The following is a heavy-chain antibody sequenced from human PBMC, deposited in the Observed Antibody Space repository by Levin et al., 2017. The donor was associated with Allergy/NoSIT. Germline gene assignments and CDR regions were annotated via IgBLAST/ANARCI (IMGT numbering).Heavy chain of an antibody. V-gene: IGHV4-59*01. CDR3: AGYSTSSSWIDP. D-gene: IGHD2/OR15-2a*01. CDR1: GGSMNGFY. CDR2: IYNSGTT. Sequence: PSETLSLTCTVFGGSMNGFYWNWIRQPPGKGLEWIGYIYNSGTTRYNPSLQSRVTISVDASKSQFSLTVRSVTSADTAIYFCAGYSTSSSWIDPWGQGTLVTVSS. J-gene: IGHJ5*02.